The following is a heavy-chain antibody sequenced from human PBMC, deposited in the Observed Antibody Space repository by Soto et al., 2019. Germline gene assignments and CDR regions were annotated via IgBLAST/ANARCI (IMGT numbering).Heavy chain of an antibody. J-gene: IGHJ5*01. D-gene: IGHD2-15*01. CDR1: GGSISSGGYY. CDR3: ARGRGLSPRVVRPNWFDS. V-gene: IGHV4-31*03. CDR2: IYYSGST. Sequence: PSETLSLTCTVSGGSISSGGYYWSWIRQHPGKGLEWIGYIYYSGSTYYNPSLKSRVTISVDTSKNQFSLKLSSVTAADTAVYNCARGRGLSPRVVRPNWFDSWGQGTLVTVSA.